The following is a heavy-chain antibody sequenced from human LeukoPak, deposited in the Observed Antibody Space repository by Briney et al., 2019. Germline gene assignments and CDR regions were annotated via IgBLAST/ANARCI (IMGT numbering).Heavy chain of an antibody. V-gene: IGHV3-21*04. J-gene: IGHJ4*02. Sequence: GGSLRLSCAASGFTFSSYSMNWVRQAPGKGLEWVSSISSSSSYIYYADSVKGRFTISRDNAKNTLYLQMNSLRAEDTAAYYCAKSFGDSTGYYHFDFWGQGTLVTVSS. CDR1: GFTFSSYS. CDR3: AKSFGDSTGYYHFDF. CDR2: ISSSSSYI. D-gene: IGHD3-22*01.